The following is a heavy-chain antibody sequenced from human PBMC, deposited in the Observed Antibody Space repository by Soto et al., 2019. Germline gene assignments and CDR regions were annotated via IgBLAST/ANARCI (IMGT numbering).Heavy chain of an antibody. V-gene: IGHV1-69*08. CDR3: ARDGGTVGTTIDY. J-gene: IGHJ4*02. D-gene: IGHD1-26*01. Sequence: QVQLVQSGAEVKKPGSSVKVSCKASGGTFSSYTISWVRQAPGQGLEWMGRIIPILGIANYAQKFQGRVTITADKSTSTAYMELSSLRSEDTAVYYCARDGGTVGTTIDYWGQGTLVTVSS. CDR2: IIPILGIA. CDR1: GGTFSSYT.